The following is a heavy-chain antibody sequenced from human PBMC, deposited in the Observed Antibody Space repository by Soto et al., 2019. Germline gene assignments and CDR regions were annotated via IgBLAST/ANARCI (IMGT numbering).Heavy chain of an antibody. D-gene: IGHD5-12*01. Sequence: ASVKVSCKASGYTFTGYYMHWVRQAPGQGLEWMGWINPNSGGTNYAQKFQGWVTMTRDTSISTAYMELSRLRSDDTAVYYCARSGRDGYNSALYYFDYWGQGTLVTVSS. CDR1: GYTFTGYY. CDR3: ARSGRDGYNSALYYFDY. J-gene: IGHJ4*02. CDR2: INPNSGGT. V-gene: IGHV1-2*04.